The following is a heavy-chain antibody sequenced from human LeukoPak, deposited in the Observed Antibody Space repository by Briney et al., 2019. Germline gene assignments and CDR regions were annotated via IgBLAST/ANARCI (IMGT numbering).Heavy chain of an antibody. D-gene: IGHD1-26*01. V-gene: IGHV4-39*01. CDR2: IYYSEST. J-gene: IGHJ4*02. CDR3: AVTRIVGATPPSLFDY. Sequence: SETLSLTCTVSGGSISSSSYYWGWIRQPPGKGLEGIGSIYYSESTNYNPSLKSRVTISVDTSKNQFSLKLSSVTAADTAVYYCAVTRIVGATPPSLFDYWGQGTLVTVSS. CDR1: GGSISSSSYY.